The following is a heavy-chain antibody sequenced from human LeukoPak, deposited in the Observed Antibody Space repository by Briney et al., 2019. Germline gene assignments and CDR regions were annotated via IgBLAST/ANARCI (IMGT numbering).Heavy chain of an antibody. Sequence: QAGRSLRLSCAASGFTFDDYAMHWVRQAPGKGLEWVSGISWNSGSIGYADSVKGRFTISRDNAKNSLYLQMNSLRAEDTALYYCAKGYYDFWSGYFGYWGQGTLVTVSS. CDR1: GFTFDDYA. D-gene: IGHD3-3*01. CDR2: ISWNSGSI. J-gene: IGHJ4*02. V-gene: IGHV3-9*01. CDR3: AKGYYDFWSGYFGY.